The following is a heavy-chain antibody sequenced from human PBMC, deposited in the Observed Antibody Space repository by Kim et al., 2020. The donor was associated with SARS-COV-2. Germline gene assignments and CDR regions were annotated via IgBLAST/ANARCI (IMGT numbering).Heavy chain of an antibody. V-gene: IGHV1-46*01. CDR1: GYTFTSYF. Sequence: ASVKVSCKASGYTFTSYFLHWMRQASGQGLEWMGMIVPNNGHTIYAQNFQGRVTVTRDTSTSTVYVELSSLRSEDTAVYYCVRGYPSTFYFDYWGQGTLV. D-gene: IGHD2-15*01. CDR3: VRGYPSTFYFDY. CDR2: IVPNNGHT. J-gene: IGHJ4*02.